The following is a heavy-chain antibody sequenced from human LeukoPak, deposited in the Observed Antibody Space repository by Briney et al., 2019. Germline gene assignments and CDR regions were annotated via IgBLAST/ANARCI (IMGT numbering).Heavy chain of an antibody. CDR2: ISGSGADT. CDR1: GFTFSRYA. Sequence: GALRLSCAASGFTFSRYAMSWVRQAPGKGLEWVSAISGSGADTNYADSVKGRFTISRDNSKNTLYLQMNSLTAEDTAVYYCAKDRVNMVRGGDYFDYWGQGTLVTVSS. V-gene: IGHV3-23*01. CDR3: AKDRVNMVRGGDYFDY. J-gene: IGHJ4*02. D-gene: IGHD3-10*01.